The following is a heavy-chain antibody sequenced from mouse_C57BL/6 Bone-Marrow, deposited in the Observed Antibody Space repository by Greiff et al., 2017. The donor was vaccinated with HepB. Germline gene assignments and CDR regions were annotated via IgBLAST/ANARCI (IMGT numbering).Heavy chain of an antibody. CDR3: GTVVANYFDY. CDR2: IDPSDSYT. J-gene: IGHJ2*01. D-gene: IGHD1-1*01. CDR1: GYTFTSYW. Sequence: LQQPGAELVKPGASVKLSCKASGYTFTSYWMQWVKQRPGQGLEWIGEIDPSDSYTNYNQKFKGKATLTVDTSSSTAYMQLSSLTSEDSADYYCGTVVANYFDYWGQGTTLTVSS. V-gene: IGHV1-50*01.